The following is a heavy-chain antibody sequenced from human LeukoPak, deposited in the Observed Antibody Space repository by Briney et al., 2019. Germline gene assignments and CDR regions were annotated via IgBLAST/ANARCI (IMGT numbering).Heavy chain of an antibody. J-gene: IGHJ2*01. CDR2: TYYRSKWYN. CDR1: GDSVSNNRAA. V-gene: IGHV6-1*01. D-gene: IGHD1-1*01. CDR3: ARDAGDQAYRYFDL. Sequence: SQTLSLTCAISGDSVSNNRAAWNWIRQSPSRGLEWLGRTYYRSKWYNDYAVSVKSRITINPDTSKNQFSLRLNSVTPEDAAVYYCARDAGDQAYRYFDLWGRGILVTVSS.